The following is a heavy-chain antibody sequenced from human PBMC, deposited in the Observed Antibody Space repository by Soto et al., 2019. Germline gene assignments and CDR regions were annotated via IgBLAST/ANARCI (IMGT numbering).Heavy chain of an antibody. CDR3: ARDESNSGWFKDY. CDR2: IKQDGSEK. V-gene: IGHV3-7*01. CDR1: GFTFSSYS. Sequence: GGALRLSCAASGFTFSSYSMHWVRQAPGKGLEWVANIKQDGSEKYYVDSVKGRFTISRDNAKNSLYLQMDSLRAEDTAVYYCARDESNSGWFKDYWGQGTLVTVSS. J-gene: IGHJ4*02. D-gene: IGHD6-19*01.